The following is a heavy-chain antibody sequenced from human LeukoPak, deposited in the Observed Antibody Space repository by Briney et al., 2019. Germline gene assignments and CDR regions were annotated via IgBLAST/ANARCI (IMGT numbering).Heavy chain of an antibody. D-gene: IGHD6-13*01. Sequence: SETLSLTCTVSGGSISSGGYYWSWIRQPPGKGLEWIGYIYHSGSTYYNPSLKSRVTISVDRSKNQFSLKLSSVTAADTAVYYCARVGSSWYGSFDYWGQGTLVTVSS. J-gene: IGHJ4*02. V-gene: IGHV4-30-2*01. CDR1: GGSISSGGYY. CDR3: ARVGSSWYGSFDY. CDR2: IYHSGST.